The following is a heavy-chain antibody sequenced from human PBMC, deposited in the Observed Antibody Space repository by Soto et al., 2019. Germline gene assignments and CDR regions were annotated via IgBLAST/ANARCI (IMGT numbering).Heavy chain of an antibody. CDR3: AVKDGSGSYYLDY. V-gene: IGHV4-34*01. Sequence: SETLSLTCAVYGGSFSGYYWSWIRQPPGKGLEWIGEINHSGSTNNNPSLKSRVTISVDTSKNQFSLKLSSVTAADTAVYYCAVKDGSGSYYLDYWGQGTLVTVSS. CDR2: INHSGST. D-gene: IGHD3-10*01. J-gene: IGHJ4*02. CDR1: GGSFSGYY.